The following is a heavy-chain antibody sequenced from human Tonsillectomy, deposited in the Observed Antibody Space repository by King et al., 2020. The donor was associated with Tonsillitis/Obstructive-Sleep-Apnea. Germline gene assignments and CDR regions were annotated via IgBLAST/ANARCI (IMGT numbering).Heavy chain of an antibody. CDR1: GGSISSGGYY. Sequence: VQLQESGPGLVKPSQTLSLTCTVSGGSISSGGYYWSWIRQHPGKGLEWIGYIYYSGSTYYNPSLKSRVTISVDTSKNQFSLKLSSVTAADTAVYYCARDGGYSRGGAAGYYYHYVRDVWGQGTTLTVSS. CDR2: IYYSGST. CDR3: ARDGGYSRGGAAGYYYHYVRDV. D-gene: IGHD6-19*01. J-gene: IGHJ6*02. V-gene: IGHV4-31*03.